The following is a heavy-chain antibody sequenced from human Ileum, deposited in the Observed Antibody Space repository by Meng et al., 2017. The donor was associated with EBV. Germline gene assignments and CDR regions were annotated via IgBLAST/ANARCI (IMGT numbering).Heavy chain of an antibody. D-gene: IGHD3-10*01. V-gene: IGHV4-4*02. CDR2: VYHDGAT. CDR1: GDSVSGSDW. CDR3: ARSSPIVRGLDY. Sequence: QVQLQEPGPGLVKPSGTLSLTCAVSGDSVSGSDWWSWVRQPPGKGLEWIGEVYHDGATNYHPSLKSRVTISLDKSKNEVNLHLNSLTAADTAVYFCARSSPIVRGLDYWGQGTLVTVFS. J-gene: IGHJ4*02.